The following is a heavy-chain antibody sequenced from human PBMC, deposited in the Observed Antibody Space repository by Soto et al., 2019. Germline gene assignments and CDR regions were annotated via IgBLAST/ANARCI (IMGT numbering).Heavy chain of an antibody. Sequence: GGSLRLSCATSGFTFSSYAMSWVRQAPGKGLEWVSAIRGSGDSTYYAGSVRGRLTISRDSSMNKLFLQMNRLRAEDTAVYFCAKVITVATSDPFDYWGQGTLVTVSS. CDR3: AKVITVATSDPFDY. V-gene: IGHV3-23*01. D-gene: IGHD4-17*01. J-gene: IGHJ4*02. CDR1: GFTFSSYA. CDR2: IRGSGDST.